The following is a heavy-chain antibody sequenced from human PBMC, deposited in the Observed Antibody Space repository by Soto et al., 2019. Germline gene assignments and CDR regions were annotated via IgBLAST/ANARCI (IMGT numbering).Heavy chain of an antibody. CDR2: IISSFGRP. CDR1: GATFSISV. CDR3: ARDLGGGYEPGDY. D-gene: IGHD5-12*01. V-gene: IGHV1-69*12. J-gene: IGHJ4*02. Sequence: QVQLVQSGAELKKPGSSVKVSCRASGATFSISVFNWVRQAPGQGLEWMGGIISSFGRPNYSQKFQGRVTSTADESTSTGYMELNNLRSDDTAIYYCARDLGGGYEPGDYWGQGTQVTVSS.